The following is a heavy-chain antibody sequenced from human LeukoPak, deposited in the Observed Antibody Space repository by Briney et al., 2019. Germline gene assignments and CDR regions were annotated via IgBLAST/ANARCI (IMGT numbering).Heavy chain of an antibody. Sequence: SETLSLTCAVSGYYISSGYYWGWIRQPPGDGLEWIGSIYHTGSTYYNPSLKSRVTISVDTSKNQFSLKLSSVTAADTAVYYCGRHLDIVAPFDYWGQGTLVTVSS. D-gene: IGHD5-12*01. J-gene: IGHJ4*02. CDR2: IYHTGST. CDR1: GYYISSGYY. V-gene: IGHV4-38-2*01. CDR3: GRHLDIVAPFDY.